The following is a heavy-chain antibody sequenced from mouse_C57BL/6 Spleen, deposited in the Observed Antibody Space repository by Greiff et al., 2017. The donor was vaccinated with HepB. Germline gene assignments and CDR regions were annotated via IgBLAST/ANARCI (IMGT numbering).Heavy chain of an antibody. J-gene: IGHJ4*01. CDR1: GYTFTEYT. CDR2: FYPGSGSI. CDR3: ARHLFYSNYGGYAMDY. V-gene: IGHV1-62-2*01. Sequence: QVQLQQSGAELVKPGASVKLSCKASGYTFTEYTIHWVKQRSGQGLEWIGWFYPGSGSIKYNEKFKDKATLTADKSSSTVDMERSRLTAEDSAVYCCARHLFYSNYGGYAMDYWGQGTSVTVSS. D-gene: IGHD2-5*01.